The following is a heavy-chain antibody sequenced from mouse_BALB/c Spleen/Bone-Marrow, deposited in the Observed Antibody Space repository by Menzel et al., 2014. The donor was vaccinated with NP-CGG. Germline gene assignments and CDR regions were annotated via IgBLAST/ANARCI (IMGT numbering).Heavy chain of an antibody. Sequence: QVQLKQSGAELVKPGASVKLSCKASGYTFTSYYMYWVKQRPGRGLEWIGEINPSNGGTNFNEKFKSKATLTADKSSSTAYMQLSSLTSEDSAVYYCTRSRYDYDNAMDCWGQGTSVTVSS. CDR1: GYTFTSYY. CDR2: INPSNGGT. V-gene: IGHV1S81*02. J-gene: IGHJ4*01. D-gene: IGHD2-4*01. CDR3: TRSRYDYDNAMDC.